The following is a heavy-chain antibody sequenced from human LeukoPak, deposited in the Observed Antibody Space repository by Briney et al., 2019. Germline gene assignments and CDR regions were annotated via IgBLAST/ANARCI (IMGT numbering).Heavy chain of an antibody. Sequence: PGGSLRLSCAASGFTFSSFEMDWVRQAPGKGLEWISYMSSRDNTRYYAESVRGRFTMSRDNAKNSLSLQMNGLRVEDTAVCYCARGFGRFGHRFGYLGQGTLVTVSS. V-gene: IGHV3-48*03. D-gene: IGHD3-10*01. CDR3: ARGFGRFGHRFGY. CDR2: MSSRDNTR. CDR1: GFTFSSFE. J-gene: IGHJ4*02.